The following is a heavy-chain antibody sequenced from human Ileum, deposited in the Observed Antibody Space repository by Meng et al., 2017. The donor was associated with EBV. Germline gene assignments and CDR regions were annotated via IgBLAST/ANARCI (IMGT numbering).Heavy chain of an antibody. CDR1: GNTFTNNA. CDR2: INPRNGNT. Sequence: QVQLLQSGAEVKKPWASVKVSCKVSGNTFTNNAIHWVRQAPGQGLEWMGWINPRNGNTEYSQKFQDRVTITRDTSASTAYMELSSLTSEDMAVYFCAVEVIFGGVPFDDWGQGTLVTVSS. CDR3: AVEVIFGGVPFDD. J-gene: IGHJ4*02. V-gene: IGHV1-3*01. D-gene: IGHD2-8*02.